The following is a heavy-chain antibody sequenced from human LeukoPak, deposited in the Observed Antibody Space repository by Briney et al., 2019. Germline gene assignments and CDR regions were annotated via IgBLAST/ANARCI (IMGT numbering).Heavy chain of an antibody. D-gene: IGHD6-13*01. Sequence: GGSLRLSCAASGFTFSSYWMSWVRQAPGKGLEWVANIKQDGSEKYYVDSVKGRFTISRDNAKNSLCLQMNSLRAEDTAVYYCARDGLAAADHYYYGMDVWGQGTTVTVSS. CDR2: IKQDGSEK. CDR3: ARDGLAAADHYYYGMDV. CDR1: GFTFSSYW. J-gene: IGHJ6*02. V-gene: IGHV3-7*01.